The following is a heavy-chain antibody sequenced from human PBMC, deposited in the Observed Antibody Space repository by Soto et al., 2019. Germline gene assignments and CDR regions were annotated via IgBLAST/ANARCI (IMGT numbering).Heavy chain of an antibody. CDR3: ARDLVVAATPDY. J-gene: IGHJ4*02. D-gene: IGHD2-15*01. CDR2: ISSGSSYM. CDR1: GFTFSSYS. Sequence: EVQLVESGGGLVQPGGSLRLSCAASGFTFSSYSMNWVRQAPGKGLEWVSSISSGSSYMYYADSVKGRFTISRDNARNSLYLQMNSLRAEDTAVYYCARDLVVAATPDYCGQGTLVTVSS. V-gene: IGHV3-21*01.